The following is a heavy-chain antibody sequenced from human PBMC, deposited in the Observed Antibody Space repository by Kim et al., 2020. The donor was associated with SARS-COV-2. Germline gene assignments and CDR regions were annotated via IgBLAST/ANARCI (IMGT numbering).Heavy chain of an antibody. CDR3: ATPSYSSGWFVVDAGFDY. Sequence: ASVKVSCKVSGYTLTELSMHWVRQAPGKGLEWMGGFDPEDGETIYAQKFQGRVTMTEDTSTDTAYMELSSLRSEDTAVYYCATPSYSSGWFVVDAGFDYWGQGTLVTVSS. J-gene: IGHJ4*02. D-gene: IGHD6-19*01. CDR2: FDPEDGET. V-gene: IGHV1-24*01. CDR1: GYTLTELS.